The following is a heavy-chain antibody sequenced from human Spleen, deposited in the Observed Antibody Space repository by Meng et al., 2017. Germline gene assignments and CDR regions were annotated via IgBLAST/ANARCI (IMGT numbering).Heavy chain of an antibody. CDR3: AREMPMTCYFDQ. V-gene: IGHV1-8*01. Sequence: QVQFVQSGAEVRKPGASVKFSCKASGYIFTNFDINWVRQAPGQGLEWMGWMNPNSGNTGYAQKFRGRVSMTRDTSINTAYMELSSLTYADTAVYYCAREMPMTCYFDQWGQGTLVTVSS. CDR1: GYIFTNFD. CDR2: MNPNSGNT. D-gene: IGHD5-24*01. J-gene: IGHJ4*03.